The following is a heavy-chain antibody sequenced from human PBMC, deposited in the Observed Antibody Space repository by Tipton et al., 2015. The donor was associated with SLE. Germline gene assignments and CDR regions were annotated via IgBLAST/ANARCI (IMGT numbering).Heavy chain of an antibody. CDR2: MYYSGTA. V-gene: IGHV4-39*07. Sequence: TLSLTCTVSGASISSGTFSWGWIRQPPGKGLECIATMYYSGTAYCNPSLKSRVTISVDASKNQISLKLSSVTAADTAVYYCARLSGDNVNGYYSTSHYYYMDVWGKGTTVTVSS. CDR3: ARLSGDNVNGYYSTSHYYYMDV. CDR1: GASISSGTFS. J-gene: IGHJ6*03. D-gene: IGHD3-9*01.